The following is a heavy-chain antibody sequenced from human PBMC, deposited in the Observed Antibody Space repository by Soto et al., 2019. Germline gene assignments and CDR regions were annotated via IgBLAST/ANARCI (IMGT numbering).Heavy chain of an antibody. V-gene: IGHV3-33*01. CDR3: ARGANAGDAFDI. Sequence: PGGSLRLSCAASVFTFSSYGMHWVRQAPGKGLEWVAVIWYDGSNKYYADSVKGRFTISRDNSKNTLYLQMNSLRAEDTAVYYCARGANAGDAFDIWGQGTMVTVSS. J-gene: IGHJ3*02. CDR1: VFTFSSYG. CDR2: IWYDGSNK.